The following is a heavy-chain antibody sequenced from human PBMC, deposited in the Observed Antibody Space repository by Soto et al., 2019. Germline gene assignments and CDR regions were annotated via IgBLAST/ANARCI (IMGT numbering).Heavy chain of an antibody. CDR1: GFSLSNARMG. J-gene: IGHJ4*02. CDR3: ARILPTRGEDY. V-gene: IGHV2-26*01. Sequence: QVTLKESGPVLVKPTETLTLTCTVSGFSLSNARMGVSWIRQPPGKALEWLAHIFSNDEKSYSTSLKSRLTISNDTSNSQVVLTMTNMDPVDTATYYSARILPTRGEDYWGQGTLVTVSS. D-gene: IGHD3-16*01. CDR2: IFSNDEK.